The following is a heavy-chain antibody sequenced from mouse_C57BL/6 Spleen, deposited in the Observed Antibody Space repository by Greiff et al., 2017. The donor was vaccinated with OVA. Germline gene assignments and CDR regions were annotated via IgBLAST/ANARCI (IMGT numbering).Heavy chain of an antibody. V-gene: IGHV5-4*01. D-gene: IGHD1-2*01. Sequence: EVKLQESGGGLVKPGGSLKLSCAASGFTFSSYAMSWVRQTPEKRLEWVATISDGGSYTYYPDNVKGRFTISRDNAKNNLYLQMSHLKSEDTAMYYCARDRLFAYWGQGTLVTVSA. CDR1: GFTFSSYA. J-gene: IGHJ3*01. CDR2: ISDGGSYT. CDR3: ARDRLFAY.